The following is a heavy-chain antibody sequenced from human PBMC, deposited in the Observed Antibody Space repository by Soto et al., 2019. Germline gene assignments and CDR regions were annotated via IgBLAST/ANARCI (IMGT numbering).Heavy chain of an antibody. CDR3: ARGLRTGNYGMDV. J-gene: IGHJ6*02. Sequence: EASVKVSCKASGGTFDNYAVSWVRQAPGQGLEWMGGIIPMFETVNYAQRFQGRLTIAADESTSTAYMELTSLTSADTAIYFCARGLRTGNYGMDVWGQGTTVT. CDR1: GGTFDNYA. D-gene: IGHD2-15*01. CDR2: IIPMFETV. V-gene: IGHV1-69*13.